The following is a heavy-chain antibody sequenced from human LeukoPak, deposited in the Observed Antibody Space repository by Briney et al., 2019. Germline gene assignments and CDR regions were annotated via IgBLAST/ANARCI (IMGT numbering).Heavy chain of an antibody. CDR2: IIPILGIA. Sequence: SVKVSCKASGGTFSSYAISWVRQAPGQGLEWMGRIIPILGIANYAQKFQGRVTITADKSTSTAYMELSSLRSEETAVYYCARDLGGTRSYYHNWGQGTLVTVSS. J-gene: IGHJ4*02. CDR1: GGTFSSYA. D-gene: IGHD3-10*01. V-gene: IGHV1-69*04. CDR3: ARDLGGTRSYYHN.